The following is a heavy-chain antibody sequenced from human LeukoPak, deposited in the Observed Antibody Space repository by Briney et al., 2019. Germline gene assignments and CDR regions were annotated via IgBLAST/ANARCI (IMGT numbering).Heavy chain of an antibody. CDR1: GFTFSSYS. CDR2: ISSSSSTI. D-gene: IGHD2-15*01. CDR3: ARAPKNYCSGGSCYLGSHDY. J-gene: IGHJ4*02. V-gene: IGHV3-48*01. Sequence: GGSLRLSCAASGFTFSSYSMNWVRQAPGKGLEWVSYISSSSSTIYYADSVKGRFTISRDNAKNSLYLQMNSLRAEDTAVYYCARAPKNYCSGGSCYLGSHDYWGQGTLVTVSS.